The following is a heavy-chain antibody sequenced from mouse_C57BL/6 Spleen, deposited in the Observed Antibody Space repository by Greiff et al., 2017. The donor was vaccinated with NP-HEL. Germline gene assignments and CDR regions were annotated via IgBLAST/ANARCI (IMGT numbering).Heavy chain of an antibody. CDR2: IRLKSDNYAT. D-gene: IGHD2-3*01. Sequence: EVKVVESGGGLVQPGGSMKLSCVASGFTFSNYWMNWVRQSPEKGLEWVAQIRLKSDNYATHYAESVKGRFTISRDDSKSSVYLQMNNLRAEDTGIYYCTGVYDGYYDVWGTGTTVTVSS. CDR3: TGVYDGYYDV. V-gene: IGHV6-3*01. J-gene: IGHJ1*03. CDR1: GFTFSNYW.